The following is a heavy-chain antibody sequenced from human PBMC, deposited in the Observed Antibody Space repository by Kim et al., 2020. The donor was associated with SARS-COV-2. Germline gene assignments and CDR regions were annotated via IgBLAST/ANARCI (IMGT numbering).Heavy chain of an antibody. CDR2: IYYSGST. CDR3: ARRSYGDYSGWYFDL. D-gene: IGHD4-17*01. Sequence: SETLSLTCTVSGGSISSSSFYWGWIRQPPGEGLEWIGSIYYSGSTYYNPSLKSRVTISVDTSTNQFSLKLSSVTAADTAVYYCARRSYGDYSGWYFDLWGRGALVTVSS. J-gene: IGHJ2*01. CDR1: GGSISSSSFY. V-gene: IGHV4-39*01.